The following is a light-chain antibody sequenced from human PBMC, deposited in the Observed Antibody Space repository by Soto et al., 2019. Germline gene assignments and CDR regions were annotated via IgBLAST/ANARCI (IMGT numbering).Light chain of an antibody. CDR2: KSS. V-gene: IGKV1-5*03. Sequence: DIQMTQSPSSLSASVGDRVTITCRASQSINIWLAWYQQKPGRAPKLLIYKSSILESGVPSRFSGSGSGTEFTLTISSLQPDDFATYYCQHYNSYSEAFGQGTKVDIK. CDR1: QSINIW. J-gene: IGKJ1*01. CDR3: QHYNSYSEA.